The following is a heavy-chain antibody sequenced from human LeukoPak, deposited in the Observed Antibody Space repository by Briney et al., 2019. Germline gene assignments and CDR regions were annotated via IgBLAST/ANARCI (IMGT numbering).Heavy chain of an antibody. J-gene: IGHJ4*02. D-gene: IGHD1-1*01. V-gene: IGHV1-18*01. Sequence: GASVKVSCKASGYTFTSYGISWVRQAPGQGLEWMGWISAYNGNTNYAQKLQGRVTMTTDTSTSTAYMELRSLRSDDTAVYYCAREIGTLTPADEYYFGYWGQGTLVTVSS. CDR3: AREIGTLTPADEYYFGY. CDR2: ISAYNGNT. CDR1: GYTFTSYG.